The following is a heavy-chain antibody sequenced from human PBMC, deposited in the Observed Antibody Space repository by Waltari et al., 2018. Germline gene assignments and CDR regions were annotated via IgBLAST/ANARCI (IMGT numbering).Heavy chain of an antibody. D-gene: IGHD1-26*01. V-gene: IGHV1-69*10. CDR1: GGTFSSYA. J-gene: IGHJ4*02. CDR3: ARDDPGKLNFDY. CDR2: IIPILGIA. Sequence: QVQLVQSVAEVKKPGSSVKVSCKASGGTFSSYAISWVRQAPGQGLEWMGGIIPILGIANYAQKFQGRVTITADKSTSTAYMELSSLRSEDTAVYYCARDDPGKLNFDYWGQGTLVTVSS.